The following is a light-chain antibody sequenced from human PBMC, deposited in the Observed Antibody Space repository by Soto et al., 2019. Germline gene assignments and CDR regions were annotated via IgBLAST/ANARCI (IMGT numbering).Light chain of an antibody. CDR2: AAS. V-gene: IGKV1-8*01. CDR3: QQYYSYPLT. CDR1: QGISSY. Sequence: IQMTQSPSTLSASTGDRVTITCRASQGISSYLAWYQQKPGKAPKLLIYAASTLQSGVPSRFSGSGSGTDFTLTISCLQSEDFATYYCQQYYSYPLTFGGGTKVDIK. J-gene: IGKJ4*01.